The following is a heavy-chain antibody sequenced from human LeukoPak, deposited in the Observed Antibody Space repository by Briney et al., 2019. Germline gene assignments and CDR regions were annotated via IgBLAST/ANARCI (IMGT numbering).Heavy chain of an antibody. D-gene: IGHD6-13*01. J-gene: IGHJ4*02. CDR3: ASWEKDAAAAGHGYDY. V-gene: IGHV4-30-4*07. CDR1: GGSISSGGYS. Sequence: PSGTLSLTCAVSGGSISSGGYSWSWIRQPPGKGLEWIGYIYYSGSTYYNPSLKSRVTISVDTSKNQFSLKLSSVTAADTAVYYCASWEKDAAAAGHGYDYWGQGTLVTVSS. CDR2: IYYSGST.